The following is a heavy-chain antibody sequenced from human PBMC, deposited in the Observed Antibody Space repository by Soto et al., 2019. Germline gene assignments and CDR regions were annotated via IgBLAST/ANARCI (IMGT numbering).Heavy chain of an antibody. J-gene: IGHJ6*03. Sequence: QVQLVQSGAEVKKPGSSVRVSCKASGGTFSNFILTWVRQAPGQGLEWMGRIIPILGTITYAQKFQVRVTITADKSSSTAYMELGSLRSEDTAVYYCARGAYDPPYYYFYMDVWGKGTTVTVSS. CDR3: ARGAYDPPYYYFYMDV. CDR2: IIPILGTI. V-gene: IGHV1-69*08. D-gene: IGHD5-12*01. CDR1: GGTFSNFI.